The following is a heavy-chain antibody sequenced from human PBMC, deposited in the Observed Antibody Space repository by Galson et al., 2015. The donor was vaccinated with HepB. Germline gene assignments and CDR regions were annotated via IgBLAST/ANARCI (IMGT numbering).Heavy chain of an antibody. CDR3: ARDRGTRTMGPRWYFDL. D-gene: IGHD1-1*01. J-gene: IGHJ2*01. Sequence: QSGAEVKKPGESLKISCKASGYTFTGYYMHWVRQAPGQGLEWMGWINPNSGGTNYAQKFQGRVTMTRDTSISTAYMELSRLRSDDTAVYYCARDRGTRTMGPRWYFDLWGRGTLVTV. CDR1: GYTFTGYY. V-gene: IGHV1-2*02. CDR2: INPNSGGT.